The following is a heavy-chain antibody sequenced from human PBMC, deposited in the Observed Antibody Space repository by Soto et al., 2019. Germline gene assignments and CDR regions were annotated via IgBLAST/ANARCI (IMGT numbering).Heavy chain of an antibody. CDR3: ARDPMVRGVSYYYYGMDV. J-gene: IGHJ6*02. D-gene: IGHD3-10*01. V-gene: IGHV1-69*08. CDR1: GGTFSSYT. CDR2: IIPILGIA. Sequence: QVQLVQSGAEVKKPGSSVKVSCKASGGTFSSYTISWVRQAPGQGLEWMGRIIPILGIANYAQKFQGRVTITADKSTSTAYIELSSLRSEDTAVYYCARDPMVRGVSYYYYGMDVWGQGTTVTVSS.